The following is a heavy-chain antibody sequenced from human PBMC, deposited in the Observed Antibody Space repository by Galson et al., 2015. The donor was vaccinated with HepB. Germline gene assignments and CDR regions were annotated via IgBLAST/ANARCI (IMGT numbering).Heavy chain of an antibody. CDR3: ARDLRYFDWFIPDY. J-gene: IGHJ4*02. CDR2: INAGNGNT. Sequence: SVKVSCKASGYTFTSYAMHWVRQAPGQRLEWMGWINAGNGNTKYSQKFQGRVTITRDTSASTAYMELSSLRSEDTAVYYCARDLRYFDWFIPDYWGQGTLVTVSS. CDR1: GYTFTSYA. V-gene: IGHV1-3*01. D-gene: IGHD3-9*01.